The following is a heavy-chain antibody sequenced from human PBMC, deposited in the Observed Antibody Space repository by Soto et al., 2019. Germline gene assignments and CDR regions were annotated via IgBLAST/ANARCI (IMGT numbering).Heavy chain of an antibody. D-gene: IGHD3-10*01. CDR2: TYYRSKWLS. V-gene: IGHV6-1*01. Sequence: SQTLSLTCAVSGDSVSGNRASWNWIRQSPSRGLEFLGRTYYRSKWLSDYAESVKGRISIIPDTSANQFSLQLNSVTPEDSAVYYCARGGLRDFDNWGQGTLVTVSS. J-gene: IGHJ4*02. CDR3: ARGGLRDFDN. CDR1: GDSVSGNRAS.